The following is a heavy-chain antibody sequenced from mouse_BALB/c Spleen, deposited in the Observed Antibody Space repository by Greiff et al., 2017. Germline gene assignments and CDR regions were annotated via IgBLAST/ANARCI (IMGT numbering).Heavy chain of an antibody. D-gene: IGHD4-1*01. CDR2: INSNGGST. J-gene: IGHJ2*01. Sequence: EVKVVESGGGLVQPGGSLKLSCAASGFTFSSYGMSWVRQTPDKRLELVATINSNGGSTYYPDSVKGRFTISRDNAKNTLYLQMSSLKSEDTAMYYCARGWDGDYWGQGTTLTVSS. CDR1: GFTFSSYG. CDR3: ARGWDGDY. V-gene: IGHV5-6-3*01.